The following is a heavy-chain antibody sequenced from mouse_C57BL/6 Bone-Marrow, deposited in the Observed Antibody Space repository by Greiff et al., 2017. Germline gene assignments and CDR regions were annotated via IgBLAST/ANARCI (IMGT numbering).Heavy chain of an antibody. Sequence: VKVVESGEGLVKPGGSLKLSCAASGFTFSSYAMSWVRQTPEKRLEWVAYISSGGDYIYYADTVKGRFTISRDNARHTLYLQMSSLNSEDTAMYYCTRDRGAYWGQGTLVTVSA. D-gene: IGHD3-1*01. J-gene: IGHJ3*01. CDR2: ISSGGDYI. CDR1: GFTFSSYA. V-gene: IGHV5-9-1*02. CDR3: TRDRGAY.